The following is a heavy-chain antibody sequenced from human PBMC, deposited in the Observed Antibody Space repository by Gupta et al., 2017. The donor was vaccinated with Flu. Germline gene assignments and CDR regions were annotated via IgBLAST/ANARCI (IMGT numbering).Heavy chain of an antibody. J-gene: IGHJ6*02. Sequence: EVQVVESGGGLVQPGGSLRLSCPASGFTFSSPDMHWVRQGTGKGLEWVSAIGSDGETYYAGSVRGRFTISRDNAKNSLYLQMNSLRDGDTAVYYCARAGPDFWSGYYGQTINHYGMDAWGRGTTVTVSS. D-gene: IGHD3-3*01. CDR1: GFTFSSPD. CDR2: IGSDGET. V-gene: IGHV3-13*04. CDR3: ARAGPDFWSGYYGQTINHYGMDA.